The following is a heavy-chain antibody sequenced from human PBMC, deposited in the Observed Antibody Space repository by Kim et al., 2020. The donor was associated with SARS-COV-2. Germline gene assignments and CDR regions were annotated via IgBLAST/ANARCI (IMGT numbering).Heavy chain of an antibody. V-gene: IGHV3-33*01. Sequence: GGSLRLSCAASGFTFSSYGMHWVRQAPGKGLEWVAVIWYDGSNKYYADSVKGRFTISRDNSKNTLYLQMNSLRAEDTAVYYCARDGTVTILRYYYYYYGMDVWGQGTTVTVSS. CDR3: ARDGTVTILRYYYYYYGMDV. CDR2: IWYDGSNK. CDR1: GFTFSSYG. D-gene: IGHD4-17*01. J-gene: IGHJ6*02.